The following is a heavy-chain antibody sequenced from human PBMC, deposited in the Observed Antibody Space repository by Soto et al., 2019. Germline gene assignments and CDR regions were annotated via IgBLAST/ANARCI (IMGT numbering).Heavy chain of an antibody. CDR1: GGTFSSYA. V-gene: IGHV1-69*13. CDR3: ARDKIVGATKGPFDY. D-gene: IGHD1-26*01. Sequence: GASVKVSCKASGGTFSSYAISWVRQAPGQGLEWMGGIIPIFGTANYAQKFEGRVTITADESTRTAYMELSSLRSEDTAVYYCARDKIVGATKGPFDYWGQGTLVTVSS. CDR2: IIPIFGTA. J-gene: IGHJ4*02.